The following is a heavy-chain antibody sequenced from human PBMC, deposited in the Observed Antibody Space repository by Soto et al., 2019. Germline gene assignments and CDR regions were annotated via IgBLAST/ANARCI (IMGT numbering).Heavy chain of an antibody. D-gene: IGHD3-22*01. V-gene: IGHV3-33*01. CDR3: ARVYDSSGYYFAYYYYYGMDV. CDR1: GFTFSSYG. Sequence: QVQLVESGGGVVQPGRSLRLSCAASGFTFSSYGMHWVREAPGKGLEWVAVIWYDGSNKYYADSVKGRFTISRDNSKNTLYLQMNSLRAEDTAVYYCARVYDSSGYYFAYYYYYGMDVWGQGTTVTVSS. J-gene: IGHJ6*02. CDR2: IWYDGSNK.